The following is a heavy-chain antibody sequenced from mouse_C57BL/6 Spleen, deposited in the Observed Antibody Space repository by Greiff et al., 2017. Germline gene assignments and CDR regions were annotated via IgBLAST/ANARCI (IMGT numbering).Heavy chain of an antibody. V-gene: IGHV5-6*01. CDR2: ISSGGSYT. CDR3: ARKKWTPYYFDY. Sequence: VQVVESGGDLVKPGGSLKLSCAASGFTFSSYGMSWVRQTPDKRLEWVATISSGGSYTSYPDSVQGRFPISRDNAKNTLYLQMSSLKSEYTAMYYCARKKWTPYYFDYWGQCTTLTVSS. CDR1: GFTFSSYG. D-gene: IGHD1-3*01. J-gene: IGHJ2*01.